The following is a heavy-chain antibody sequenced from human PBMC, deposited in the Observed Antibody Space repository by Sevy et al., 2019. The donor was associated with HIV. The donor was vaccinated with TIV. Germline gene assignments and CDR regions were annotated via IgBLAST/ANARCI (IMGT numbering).Heavy chain of an antibody. D-gene: IGHD6-19*01. V-gene: IGHV3-30-3*01. CDR1: GFTFSSYA. J-gene: IGHJ4*02. CDR2: ISYDGSNK. Sequence: GGSLRLSCAASGFTFSSYAMHWVRQAPGKGLEWVAVISYDGSNKYYADSVKGRFTISRDNSKNTLYLQMNSLRAEDTAVYYCARDLQQWLVRGNYFGYWGQGTLVIVSS. CDR3: ARDLQQWLVRGNYFGY.